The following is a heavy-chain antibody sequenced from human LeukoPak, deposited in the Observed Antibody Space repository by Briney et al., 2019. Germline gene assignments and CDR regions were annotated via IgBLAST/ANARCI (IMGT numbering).Heavy chain of an antibody. J-gene: IGHJ3*02. CDR2: ISSGTGNK. V-gene: IGHV3-48*02. CDR3: ARFSGTITAFDI. D-gene: IGHD3-10*01. Sequence: GGSLRLSCAASGFIISNYSMSWVRQAPGKGLEWVSYISSGTGNKYYADSVKGRFTISRDNAKNSLYLQMNSLRDGDTAVYHCARFSGTITAFDIWGQGTLVTVSS. CDR1: GFIISNYS.